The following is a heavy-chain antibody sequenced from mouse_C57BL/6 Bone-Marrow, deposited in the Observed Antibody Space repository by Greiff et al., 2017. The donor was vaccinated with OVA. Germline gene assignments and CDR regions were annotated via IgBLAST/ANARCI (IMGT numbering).Heavy chain of an antibody. CDR3: ARAAYYSNHGGFAY. CDR1: GYTFTSYG. CDR2: IYPRSGNT. V-gene: IGHV1-81*01. D-gene: IGHD2-5*01. Sequence: QVQLQQSGAELARPGASVKLSCKASGYTFTSYGISWVKQRTGQGLEWIGEIYPRSGNTYYNEKFKGKDTLTADKSSSTAYMELRSLTSEDSAVYFCARAAYYSNHGGFAYWGQGTLVTVSA. J-gene: IGHJ3*01.